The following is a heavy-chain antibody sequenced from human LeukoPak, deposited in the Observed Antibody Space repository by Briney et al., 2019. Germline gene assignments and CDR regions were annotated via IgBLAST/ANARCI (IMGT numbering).Heavy chain of an antibody. CDR3: AREYSSSSGRRAFDF. V-gene: IGHV4-59*08. CDR1: GRSISRYY. D-gene: IGHD6-6*01. J-gene: IGHJ3*01. Sequence: SETLSLTCTVSGRSISRYYWNWLRQPPGKGLEWIGYIYYSGSTNYNPSLKSRVTTLVDTSKNQFSLRLSSVTAADTAVYYCAREYSSSSGRRAFDFWGQGTMVTVSS. CDR2: IYYSGST.